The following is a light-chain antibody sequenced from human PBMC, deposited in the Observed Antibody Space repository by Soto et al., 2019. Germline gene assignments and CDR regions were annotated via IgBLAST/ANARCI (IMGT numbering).Light chain of an antibody. CDR1: QSVSSY. J-gene: IGKJ4*01. V-gene: IGKV3-11*01. Sequence: EIVLTQSPATLSLSPGERATLSCRASQSVSSYLAWYQQKPGQAPRLLIYGASNRATGIPARFSGSGSGTDFTLTISSLEPEDFAVYYCQQRSNWLTFGGGTKV. CDR3: QQRSNWLT. CDR2: GAS.